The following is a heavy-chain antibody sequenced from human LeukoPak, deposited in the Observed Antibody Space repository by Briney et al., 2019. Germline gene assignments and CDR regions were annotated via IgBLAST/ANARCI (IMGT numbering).Heavy chain of an antibody. J-gene: IGHJ4*02. CDR1: GYTFTGYY. V-gene: IGHV1-2*02. D-gene: IGHD6-13*01. CDR2: INPNSGGT. Sequence: ASVRVSCKASGYTFTGYYMHWVRQAPGQGLEWMGWINPNSGGTNYAQKFQGRVTMTRDTSISTAYMELSRLRSDDTAVYYCARVRAINSSSWYKQRPYYFDYWGQGTLVTVSS. CDR3: ARVRAINSSSWYKQRPYYFDY.